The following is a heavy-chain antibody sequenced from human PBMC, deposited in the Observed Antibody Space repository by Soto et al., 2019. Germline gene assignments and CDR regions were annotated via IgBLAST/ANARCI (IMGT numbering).Heavy chain of an antibody. CDR2: IIPIFGTA. CDR1: GGTFSSYA. D-gene: IGHD2-15*01. Sequence: QVQLVQSGAEVKKPGSSVKASCKASGGTFSSYAISWVRQAPGQGLEWMGGIIPIFGTANYAQKFQGRVTITADESTSTAYMELSSLRSEDTAVYYCARSPLGYCSGGSCYSGKDYYYYYGMDVWGQGTTVTVSS. V-gene: IGHV1-69*01. CDR3: ARSPLGYCSGGSCYSGKDYYYYYGMDV. J-gene: IGHJ6*02.